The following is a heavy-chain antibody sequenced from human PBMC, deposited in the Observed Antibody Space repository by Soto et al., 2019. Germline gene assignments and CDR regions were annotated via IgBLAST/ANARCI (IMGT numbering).Heavy chain of an antibody. Sequence: ASVKVSCKASGYTFTRYGISWVRQAPGQGLEWMGWISSYNGDTNYAQKFQDRVSMTIDTSTGTAYMELRSLTSDDTAIYYCARGSSSSWGYYYYGMDVWGQGTTVTVSS. CDR3: ARGSSSSWGYYYYGMDV. J-gene: IGHJ6*02. V-gene: IGHV1-18*01. CDR1: GYTFTRYG. D-gene: IGHD6-6*01. CDR2: ISSYNGDT.